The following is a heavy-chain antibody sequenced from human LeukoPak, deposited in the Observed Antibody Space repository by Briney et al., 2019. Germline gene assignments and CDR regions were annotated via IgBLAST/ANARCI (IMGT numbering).Heavy chain of an antibody. D-gene: IGHD2-15*01. CDR1: GFSLSTRGMC. CDR2: IDWDDDK. Sequence: SGPALVKPTQTLTLTCTFSGFSLSTRGMCVSWIRQPPGKALEWLARIDWDDDKYYSTSLKTRLTISKDTSKNQVVLTMTNMDPVDTASYYCARSTLGYCSGGSFDYWGQGTLVTVSS. J-gene: IGHJ4*02. CDR3: ARSTLGYCSGGSFDY. V-gene: IGHV2-70*11.